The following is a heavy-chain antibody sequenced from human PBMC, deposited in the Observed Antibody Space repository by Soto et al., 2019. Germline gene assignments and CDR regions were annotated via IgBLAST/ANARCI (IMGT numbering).Heavy chain of an antibody. CDR1: GFTFSSYA. CDR2: ISGSGDST. D-gene: IGHD6-19*01. J-gene: IGHJ4*02. Sequence: VGSLRLSCAASGFTFSSYAMNWVRQAPGKGLEWVSSISGSGDSTYYADSVKGRFTISRENSNSTLSLQMNSLRAEDTAVYYCAKGLYSSGYLVFDFWGQGILVTVSS. CDR3: AKGLYSSGYLVFDF. V-gene: IGHV3-23*01.